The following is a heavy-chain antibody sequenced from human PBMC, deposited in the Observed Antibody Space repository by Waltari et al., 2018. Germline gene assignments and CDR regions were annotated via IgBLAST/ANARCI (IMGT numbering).Heavy chain of an antibody. CDR2: IHHGGDK. CDR1: GYLIHSGYY. CDR3: VRNGLGYCTSSTCYKNDD. Sequence: QVQLQQAGPGLVRPSESLYLTCTVSGYLIHSGYYCGRFRQTPGKGLQWIGTIHHGGDKFYTPSLESRVTMSLDTSKNQLVLKLTSVTAEDTAMYYCVRNGLGYCTSSTCYKNDDWGQGTLVTVSS. D-gene: IGHD2-2*01. V-gene: IGHV4-38-2*02. J-gene: IGHJ1*01.